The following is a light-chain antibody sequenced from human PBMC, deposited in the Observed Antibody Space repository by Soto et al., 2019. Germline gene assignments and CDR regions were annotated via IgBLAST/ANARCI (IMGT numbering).Light chain of an antibody. CDR3: QQYKSYSLT. CDR2: KAS. Sequence: DIQMTQSPSTLSGSVGDRVTITCRASQTISSWLAWYQQKPGKAPKLLIYKASSLESGVPSRFSGSGSGTEFTLAISSLQADDFATYYCQQYKSYSLTFGGGTKVDIK. J-gene: IGKJ4*01. V-gene: IGKV1-5*03. CDR1: QTISSW.